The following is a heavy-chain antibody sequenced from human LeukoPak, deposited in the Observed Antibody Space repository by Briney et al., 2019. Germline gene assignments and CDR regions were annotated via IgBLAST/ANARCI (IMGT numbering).Heavy chain of an antibody. V-gene: IGHV4-30-4*01. J-gene: IGHJ4*02. CDR2: IYYSGST. CDR3: ARADYDILTGYRYFDY. CDR1: GGSITSGDYY. D-gene: IGHD3-9*01. Sequence: PSETLSLTCTVSGGSITSGDYYWSWIRQPPGKGLEWIGYIYYSGSTYYNPSLKSRVNISVDTSKNQFSLKLSSVTAADTAVYYCARADYDILTGYRYFDYWGQGTLVTVSS.